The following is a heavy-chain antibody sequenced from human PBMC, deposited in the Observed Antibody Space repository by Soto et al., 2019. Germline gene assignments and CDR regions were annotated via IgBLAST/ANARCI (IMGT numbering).Heavy chain of an antibody. CDR1: GYTFTSYY. Sequence: QVQLVQSGAEVKKPGASVKVSCKASGYTFTSYYMHWVRQAPGQGLEWMGIINPSGGSTSYAQKFQGRVTMTRDTSTSTVYMELSSLRSEDTAVYYCARDGAYGSGSYYNVYYYYGMDVWGQGTTVTVSS. CDR3: ARDGAYGSGSYYNVYYYYGMDV. CDR2: INPSGGST. V-gene: IGHV1-46*01. D-gene: IGHD3-10*01. J-gene: IGHJ6*02.